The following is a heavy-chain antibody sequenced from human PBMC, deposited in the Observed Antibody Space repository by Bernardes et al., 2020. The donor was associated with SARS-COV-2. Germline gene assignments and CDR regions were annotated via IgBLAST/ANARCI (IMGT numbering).Heavy chain of an antibody. CDR1: GFSFSDYY. J-gene: IGHJ4*02. V-gene: IGHV3-11*01. CDR3: ARDDMNTNSFDY. Sequence: GGSLRLSCAASGFSFSDYYMSLIRQIPGKGLEWLAFISRSDRRGESSKSYADSVKGRFTISRDNAMNSLFLQMNSLSAADSAGYYCARDDMNTNSFDYWGQGTPDTVSS. D-gene: IGHD2-8*01. CDR2: ISRSDRRGESSK.